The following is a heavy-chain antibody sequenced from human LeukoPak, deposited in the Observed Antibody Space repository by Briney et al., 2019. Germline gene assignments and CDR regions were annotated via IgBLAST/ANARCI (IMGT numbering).Heavy chain of an antibody. J-gene: IGHJ4*02. V-gene: IGHV4-39*01. CDR3: ARQPVNYYSFDY. D-gene: IGHD3-10*01. Sequence: SETLSLTCTVSGGSISSYYWGWIRQPPGKGLEWIGSIYYSGSTYYNPSLKSRVTISVDTSKNQFSLKLSSVTAADTAVYYCARQPVNYYSFDYWGQGTLVTVSS. CDR2: IYYSGST. CDR1: GGSISSYY.